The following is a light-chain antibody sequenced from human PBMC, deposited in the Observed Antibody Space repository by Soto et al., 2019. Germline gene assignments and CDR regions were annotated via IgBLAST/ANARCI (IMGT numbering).Light chain of an antibody. CDR2: YDS. V-gene: IGLV3-21*04. Sequence: SYELTQPPSVSVAPGKTARITCGGNNIGSKSVHWYQQKPGQAPVLVIYYDSDRPSGIPERFSGSNSGNTATLTISRVEAGDEADSYCQVWDSSHVVFGGGTKLTVL. CDR1: NIGSKS. CDR3: QVWDSSHVV. J-gene: IGLJ2*01.